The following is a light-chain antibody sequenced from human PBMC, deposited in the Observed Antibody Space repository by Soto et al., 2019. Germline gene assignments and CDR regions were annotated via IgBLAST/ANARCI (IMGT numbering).Light chain of an antibody. Sequence: EIVLTQSPGTLSLSPGERATLSCRASQSVSSNYLAWYPQKPGQAPRLLIYDTSSRATGIPDRFSGSGSGTDFTLTISRLEPEDFAVYYCQQYGSSPRTFGQGTKVEIK. CDR3: QQYGSSPRT. CDR2: DTS. V-gene: IGKV3-20*01. J-gene: IGKJ1*01. CDR1: QSVSSNY.